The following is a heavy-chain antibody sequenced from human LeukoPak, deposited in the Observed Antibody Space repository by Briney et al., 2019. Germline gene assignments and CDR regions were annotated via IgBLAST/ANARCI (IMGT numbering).Heavy chain of an antibody. CDR2: IGTAGDT. V-gene: IGHV3-13*01. CDR1: GFTFSSYD. Sequence: TGGSPRLSCAASGFTFSSYDMLWDRQPTGKGLEWVSAIGTAGDTYYSHSVKGRFTISRENAKNSLYLHMNSLSAGDTAVYFCARGHMLTGYYNFAWFDPWGQGTLVTVSS. J-gene: IGHJ5*02. CDR3: ARGHMLTGYYNFAWFDP. D-gene: IGHD3-9*01.